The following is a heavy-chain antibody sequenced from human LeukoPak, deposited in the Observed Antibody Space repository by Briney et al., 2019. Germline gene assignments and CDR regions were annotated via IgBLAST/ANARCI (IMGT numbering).Heavy chain of an antibody. J-gene: IGHJ4*02. CDR3: ARDVGNFDY. Sequence: GGSLGLSCAASGFTFSNYWMHWVRQAPGKGLVWVSRINSDGISTGYADSVKGRFTVSRDNAKKTLYLQMNSLRAEDTAVYYCARDVGNFDYWGQGTLVTVSS. CDR2: INSDGIST. V-gene: IGHV3-74*01. CDR1: GFTFSNYW.